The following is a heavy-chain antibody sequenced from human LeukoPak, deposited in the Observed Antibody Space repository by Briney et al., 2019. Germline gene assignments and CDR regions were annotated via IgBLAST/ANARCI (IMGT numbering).Heavy chain of an antibody. J-gene: IGHJ6*03. V-gene: IGHV3-21*01. CDR2: ISSSSSYI. D-gene: IGHD1-26*01. CDR3: ARDLIRGGSYSFYYYYMDV. CDR1: GFTFSSYS. Sequence: GGSLRLSCAASGFTFSSYSMNWVRQAPGKGLEWVSSISSSSSYIYYADSVKGRFTISRDNAKNSLYLQMNSLRAEDTAVYYCARDLIRGGSYSFYYYYMDVWGKGTTVTVSS.